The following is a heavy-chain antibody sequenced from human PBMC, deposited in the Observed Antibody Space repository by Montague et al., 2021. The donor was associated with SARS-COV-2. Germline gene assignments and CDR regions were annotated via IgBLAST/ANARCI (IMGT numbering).Heavy chain of an antibody. CDR3: AGAVSVRRAVNWFDP. V-gene: IGHV4-59*11. Sequence: SETLSLTCTVSGGSMSDHYWAWIRQPPGKGLEWLAYIYYSGGINSNASLKSRVSMSVDTSKNQLSLKLTSVTAADTAVYYCAGAVSVRRAVNWFDPWGQGTLVTVSS. CDR1: GGSMSDHY. CDR2: IYYSGGI. D-gene: IGHD3-10*01. J-gene: IGHJ5*02.